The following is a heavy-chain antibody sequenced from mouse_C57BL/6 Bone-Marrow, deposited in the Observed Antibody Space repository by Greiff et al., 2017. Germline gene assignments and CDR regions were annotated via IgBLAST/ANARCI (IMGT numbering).Heavy chain of an antibody. CDR3: TTITTVVEVDY. V-gene: IGHV14-4*01. D-gene: IGHD1-1*01. CDR1: GFNIKDDY. Sequence: VQLQQSGAELVRPGASVKLSCTASGFNIKDDYMHWVKQRPDQGLEWIGWIDPENGDTEYASKFQGQATITADTSSNTAYLQLSSLTSEDTAVYYCTTITTVVEVDYWGQGTTLTVSS. CDR2: IDPENGDT. J-gene: IGHJ2*01.